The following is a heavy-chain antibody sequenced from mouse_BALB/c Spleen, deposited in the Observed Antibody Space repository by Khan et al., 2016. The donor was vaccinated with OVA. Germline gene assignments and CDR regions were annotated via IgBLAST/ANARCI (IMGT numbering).Heavy chain of an antibody. CDR1: GYTFTNYG. J-gene: IGHJ2*01. CDR3: VSRGAARATWDYFDY. D-gene: IGHD3-1*01. CDR2: IFPGGGYT. Sequence: QVQLQQSGAELVRPGTSVKMSCKAAGYTFTNYGIGWVKQRPGHGLEWLGDIFPGGGYTNYTEKFKGKATLTADTSYSTAYMQLSSLTSEDSAIYYCVSRGAARATWDYFDYWGQGTTLTVSS. V-gene: IGHV1-63*02.